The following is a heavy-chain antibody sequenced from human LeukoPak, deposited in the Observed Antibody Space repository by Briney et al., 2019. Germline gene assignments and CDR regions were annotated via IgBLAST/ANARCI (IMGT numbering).Heavy chain of an antibody. CDR1: GYTFAKFY. CDR2: IIPIFGTA. V-gene: IGHV1-69*13. D-gene: IGHD6-19*01. J-gene: IGHJ6*02. CDR3: ASAVAHYYYYYGMDV. Sequence: ASVKVSCKASGYTFAKFYIHWVRQAPGQGLEWMGGIIPIFGTANYAQKFQGRVTITADESTSTAYMELSSLRSEDTAVYYCASAVAHYYYYYGMDVWGQGTTVTVSS.